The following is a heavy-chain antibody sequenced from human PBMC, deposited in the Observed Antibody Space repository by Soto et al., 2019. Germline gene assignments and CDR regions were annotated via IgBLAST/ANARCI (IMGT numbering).Heavy chain of an antibody. V-gene: IGHV4-34*01. CDR1: GGSFSGYY. CDR2: INHSGST. CDR3: ARERGDSHWIDP. D-gene: IGHD2-21*01. Sequence: SETLSLTCAVYGGSFSGYYWSWIRQPPGKGLEWIGEINHSGSTNYNPSLKSRVTISVDTSKNQFSLKLSSVTGADTAVYYCARERGDSHWIDPWGQGTLVTVSS. J-gene: IGHJ5*02.